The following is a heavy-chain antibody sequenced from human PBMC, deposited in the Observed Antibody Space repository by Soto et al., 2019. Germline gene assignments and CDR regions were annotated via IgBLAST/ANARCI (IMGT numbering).Heavy chain of an antibody. J-gene: IGHJ3*02. CDR1: GGSISSGVYY. CDR2: IYYTGNT. CDR3: ASLHTLLSAFDI. Sequence: QVQLQESGPGLVEPSQTLSLTCTVSGGSISSGVYYWSWIRQHPGKGLEWIGDIYYTGNTYYTPSLTSRVTISVDTSKHHFSLKLSSVTAADTAVYFCASLHTLLSAFDIWGQGTMVTVSS. D-gene: IGHD2-15*01. V-gene: IGHV4-31*03.